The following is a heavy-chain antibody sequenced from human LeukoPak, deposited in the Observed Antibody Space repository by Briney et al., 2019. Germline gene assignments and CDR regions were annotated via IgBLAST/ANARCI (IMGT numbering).Heavy chain of an antibody. D-gene: IGHD1-1*01. Sequence: ASVKVSCKASGGTFSSYAISWVRQAPGQGLEWMGGIIPIFGTANYAQKFQGRVTITADESTSTAYMELSSLRSEDTAVYYCARAPRTNNWFDPWGQGTLVTVSS. CDR3: ARAPRTNNWFDP. J-gene: IGHJ5*02. V-gene: IGHV1-69*01. CDR1: GGTFSSYA. CDR2: IIPIFGTA.